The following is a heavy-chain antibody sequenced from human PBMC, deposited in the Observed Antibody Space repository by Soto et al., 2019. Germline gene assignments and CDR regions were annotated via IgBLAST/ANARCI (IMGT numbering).Heavy chain of an antibody. J-gene: IGHJ4*02. CDR3: ASAGLTAVELATTD. Sequence: QVQLVQSGAEVKKPGASVKVSCKAARYTFTDYYMHWVRQSPGQVLEWMGRIHPNSGVTKFPQKFQGKVIMTRGTSISKVYLELNRLTSNDKAVYFCASAGLTAVELATTDWGQGTLVTVSS. D-gene: IGHD5-12*01. CDR2: IHPNSGVT. CDR1: RYTFTDYY. V-gene: IGHV1-2*06.